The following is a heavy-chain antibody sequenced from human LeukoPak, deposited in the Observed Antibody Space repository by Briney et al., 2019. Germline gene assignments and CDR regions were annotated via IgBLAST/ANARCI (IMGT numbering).Heavy chain of an antibody. D-gene: IGHD3-22*01. J-gene: IGHJ4*02. CDR2: IYPADSDT. Sequence: GESLKISCKGSGDSFTSYWIGWVRQMPGKGLEWMGIIYPADSDTRYSPSFQGQVTISADKSISTAYLQWSSLKASDTAMYYCASTYYYDSSGYFPPFDYWGQGTLVTVSS. CDR3: ASTYYYDSSGYFPPFDY. CDR1: GDSFTSYW. V-gene: IGHV5-51*01.